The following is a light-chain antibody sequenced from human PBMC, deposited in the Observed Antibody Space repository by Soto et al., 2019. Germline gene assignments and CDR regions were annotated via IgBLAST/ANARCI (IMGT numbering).Light chain of an antibody. CDR1: QSFRTRY. V-gene: IGKV3-20*01. CDR2: DAS. CDR3: QQFDSSPRT. Sequence: EIVLTQPQGTLSLSPGERATLSCRAIQSFRTRYLAWYQQKPGQAPRLLIYDASTRATGIPDRFSGSGSGTDFSLTISRLEPEDFAVYYCQQFDSSPRTFGQGTKVEIK. J-gene: IGKJ1*01.